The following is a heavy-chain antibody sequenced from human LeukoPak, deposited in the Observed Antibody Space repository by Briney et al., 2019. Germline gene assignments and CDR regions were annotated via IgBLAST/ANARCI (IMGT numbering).Heavy chain of an antibody. J-gene: IGHJ3*02. Sequence: GGSLRLSCAASGFTFSSYGMHWVRQAPGKGLEWVPVISYDGSNKYYADSVKGRFTISRDNSKNTLYLQMNSLRAEDTAVYYCAKDHGGIAIWGQGTMVTVSS. V-gene: IGHV3-30*18. CDR3: AKDHGGIAI. D-gene: IGHD6-13*01. CDR1: GFTFSSYG. CDR2: ISYDGSNK.